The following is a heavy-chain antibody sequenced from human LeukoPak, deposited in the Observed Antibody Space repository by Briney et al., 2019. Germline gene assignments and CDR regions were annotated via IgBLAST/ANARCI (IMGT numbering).Heavy chain of an antibody. V-gene: IGHV3-30*18. CDR2: ISYDGSNK. CDR1: GFTFSSYG. CDR3: AKIAAAKGY. D-gene: IGHD6-25*01. J-gene: IGHJ4*02. Sequence: GGSLRLSCAASGFTFSSYGMHWVRQAPGKGLEWVAVISYDGSNKYYADSVKGRFTISRDNSKNTLYLQMNSLRAEDTAVYYCAKIAAAKGYWGQGTLFTVSS.